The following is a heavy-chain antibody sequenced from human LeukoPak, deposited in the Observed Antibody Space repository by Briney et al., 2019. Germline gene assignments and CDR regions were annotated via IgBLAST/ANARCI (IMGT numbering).Heavy chain of an antibody. V-gene: IGHV3-74*01. CDR2: INSDGSST. CDR3: ARDGEWSYQYYHGLDV. Sequence: PGGSLRLSCAASGFTFSSSWMHWVRQGPGKGLVWVSCINSDGSSTRYADSVKGRFTISRDNAKNTLYLQMNSLRAEDTAVYFCARDGEWSYQYYHGLDVWGQGTTVAVSS. D-gene: IGHD3-3*01. J-gene: IGHJ6*02. CDR1: GFTFSSSW.